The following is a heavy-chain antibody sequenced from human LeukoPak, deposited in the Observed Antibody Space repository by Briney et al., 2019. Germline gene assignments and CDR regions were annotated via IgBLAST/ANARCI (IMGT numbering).Heavy chain of an antibody. Sequence: PSETLSLTCTVSGGSITGTSYLWGWIRHPPGKGLEWIGSIYYRGNTYYSPSLKSRVTLFVDTSKNQFSLKLSSVTAADTAIYYCARRKVAAEIDYWGQGTLVTVSS. CDR2: IYYRGNT. CDR3: ARRKVAAEIDY. V-gene: IGHV4-39*01. CDR1: GGSITGTSYL. D-gene: IGHD6-13*01. J-gene: IGHJ4*02.